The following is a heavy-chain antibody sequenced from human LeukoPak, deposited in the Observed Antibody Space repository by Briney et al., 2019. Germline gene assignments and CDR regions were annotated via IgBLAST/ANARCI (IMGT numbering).Heavy chain of an antibody. CDR2: IWYDGSNK. Sequence: GGSLRLSCAASGFTFDDYAMHWVRQAPGKGLEWVAVIWYDGSNKYYADSVKGRFTISRDNSKNTLYLQMNSLRAEDTAVYYCAREMYYYDSSGYYPLDCWGQGTLVTVSS. CDR1: GFTFDDYA. V-gene: IGHV3-33*08. CDR3: AREMYYYDSSGYYPLDC. J-gene: IGHJ4*02. D-gene: IGHD3-22*01.